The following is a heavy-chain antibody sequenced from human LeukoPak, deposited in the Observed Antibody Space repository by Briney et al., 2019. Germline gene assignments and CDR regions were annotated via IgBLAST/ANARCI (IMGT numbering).Heavy chain of an antibody. CDR1: GFRFSSYG. V-gene: IGHV3-30*03. CDR3: ASGWGYFDY. J-gene: IGHJ4*02. D-gene: IGHD6-19*01. Sequence: QPGRSLRLSCAASGFRFSSYGMHWVRQAPGKGLEWVAVISHDGSYTYYADSVKGRFTISRDNSKNTLYVQMNSLRGEDTAVYYCASGWGYFDYWGRGMPVTVSS. CDR2: ISHDGSYT.